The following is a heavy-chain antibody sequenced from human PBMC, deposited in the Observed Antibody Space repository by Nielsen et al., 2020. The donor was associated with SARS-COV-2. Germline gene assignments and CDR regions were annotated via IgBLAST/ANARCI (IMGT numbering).Heavy chain of an antibody. J-gene: IGHJ4*02. D-gene: IGHD3-16*02. CDR2: ISGSGGST. Sequence: VRQAPGKGLEWVSAISGSGGSTYYADSVKGRFTISRDNSKNTLYLQMNSLRAEDTAVYYCAKAYMITFGGVIVSGMDFDYWGQGTLVTVSS. V-gene: IGHV3-23*01. CDR3: AKAYMITFGGVIVSGMDFDY.